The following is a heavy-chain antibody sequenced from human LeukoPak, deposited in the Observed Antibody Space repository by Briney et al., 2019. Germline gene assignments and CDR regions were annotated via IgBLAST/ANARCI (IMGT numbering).Heavy chain of an antibody. D-gene: IGHD2-2*01. CDR3: AGYHNGYCSSTSCLSFDY. CDR1: GGSFSGYY. J-gene: IGHJ4*02. CDR2: INHSGST. Sequence: PSETLSLTCAVYGGSFSGYYWSWIRQPPGKRLEWIGEINHSGSTNYNPSLKSRVTISVDTSKNQFSLKLSSVTAADTAVYYCAGYHNGYCSSTSCLSFDYWGQGTLVTVSS. V-gene: IGHV4-34*01.